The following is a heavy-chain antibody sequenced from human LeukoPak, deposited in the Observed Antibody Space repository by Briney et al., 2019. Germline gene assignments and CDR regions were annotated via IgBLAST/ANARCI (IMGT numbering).Heavy chain of an antibody. CDR1: GFTFSSYA. Sequence: GGSLRLSCAASGFTFSSYAMHWVRQAPGKGLEYVSAISSNGGSTYYANSVKGRFTISRDNSKNTLYLQMGSLRAEDMAVYYCARARSGSYYDYWGQGTLVTASP. V-gene: IGHV3-64*01. J-gene: IGHJ4*02. CDR3: ARARSGSYYDY. CDR2: ISSNGGST. D-gene: IGHD1-26*01.